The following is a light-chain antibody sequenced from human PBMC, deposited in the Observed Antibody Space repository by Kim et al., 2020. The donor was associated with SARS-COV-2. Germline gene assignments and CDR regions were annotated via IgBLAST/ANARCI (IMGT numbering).Light chain of an antibody. V-gene: IGLV4-69*01. CDR1: SGHSSYA. J-gene: IGLJ3*02. CDR2: LNSDGSH. CDR3: QIWGTVIPNWV. Sequence: QLVLTQSPSASASLGASVKLTCTLSSGHSSYAIAGQQQQPEKGPRYLINLNSDGSHSNGDGIPDRFSGSSSGAERYLTISSLQSEDEADDYYQIWGTVIPNWVFGGGTQLTVL.